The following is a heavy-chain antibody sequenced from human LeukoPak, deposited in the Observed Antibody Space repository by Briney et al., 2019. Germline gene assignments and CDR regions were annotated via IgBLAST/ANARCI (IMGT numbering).Heavy chain of an antibody. Sequence: SETLSLTCAVSGGSISSNSYYWGWIRQPPGKGLEWIGSIYYSGSTYYNPSLKSRVTISVDTSKNQFSLKLSSVTAADTAVYYCASGSSSWYARYYYYMDVWGKGTTVTISS. V-gene: IGHV4-39*01. CDR1: GGSISSNSYY. CDR2: IYYSGST. D-gene: IGHD6-13*01. CDR3: ASGSSSWYARYYYYMDV. J-gene: IGHJ6*03.